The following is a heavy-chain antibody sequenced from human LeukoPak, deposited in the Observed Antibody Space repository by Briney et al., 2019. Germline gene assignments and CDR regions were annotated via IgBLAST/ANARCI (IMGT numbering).Heavy chain of an antibody. CDR3: AKGDSSSWYWYFDL. CDR1: GFTFDDYA. Sequence: GGSLRLSCAASGFTFDDYAVHWVRQAPGKGLEWVSGISWNSGSIGYADSVKGRFTISRDNAKNSLYLQMNSLRAEDMALYYCAKGDSSSWYWYFDLWGRGTLVTVSS. V-gene: IGHV3-9*03. CDR2: ISWNSGSI. J-gene: IGHJ2*01. D-gene: IGHD6-13*01.